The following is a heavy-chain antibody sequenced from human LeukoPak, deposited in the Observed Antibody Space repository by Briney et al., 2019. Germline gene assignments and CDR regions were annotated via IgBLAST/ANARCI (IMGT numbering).Heavy chain of an antibody. CDR1: GFTFSSYS. D-gene: IGHD3-10*01. CDR3: AREEVGELFYYYYGMDV. V-gene: IGHV3-48*01. J-gene: IGHJ6*02. CDR2: ISSSSSTI. Sequence: PGGSLRLSCAASGFTFSSYSMNWVHQAPGKGLEWVSYISSSSSTIYYADSVKGRFTISRDNAKNSLYLQMNSLRAEDTAVYYCAREEVGELFYYYYGMDVWGQGTTVTVSS.